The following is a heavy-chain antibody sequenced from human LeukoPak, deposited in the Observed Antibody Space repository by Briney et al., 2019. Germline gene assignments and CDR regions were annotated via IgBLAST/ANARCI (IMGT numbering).Heavy chain of an antibody. CDR3: ARANAFDEDYYDSSGSP. CDR2: ISAYNGNT. CDR1: GYTFTSYG. D-gene: IGHD3-22*01. J-gene: IGHJ5*02. Sequence: ASVKVSCKASGYTFTSYGISWVRQAPGQGLEWMGWISAYNGNTNCAQKLQGRVTMTTDTSTSTAYMELRSLRSDDTAVYYCARANAFDEDYYDSSGSPWGQGTLVTVSS. V-gene: IGHV1-18*01.